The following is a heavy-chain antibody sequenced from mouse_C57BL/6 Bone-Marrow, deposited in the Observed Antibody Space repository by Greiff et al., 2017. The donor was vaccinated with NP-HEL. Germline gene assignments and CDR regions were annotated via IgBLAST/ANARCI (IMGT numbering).Heavy chain of an antibody. CDR2: FYPGSGSI. V-gene: IGHV1-62-2*01. J-gene: IGHJ1*03. CDR1: GYTFTEYT. CDR3: ARHGDYFGSSYGYFDV. D-gene: IGHD1-1*01. Sequence: VMLVESGAELVKPGASVKLSCKASGYTFTEYTIHWVKQRSGQGLEWIGWFYPGSGSIQYNEKFKDKATLNADKSSSTVYMDLSRLTSEDSAVYFCARHGDYFGSSYGYFDVWGTGTTVTVSS.